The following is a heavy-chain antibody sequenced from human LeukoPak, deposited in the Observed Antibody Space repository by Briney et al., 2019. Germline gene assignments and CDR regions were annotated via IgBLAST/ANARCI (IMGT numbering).Heavy chain of an antibody. D-gene: IGHD6-13*01. Sequence: GGSLRLSCAASGLTFNNYALTWIRQAPGKGLEWVSSISGRGGNTYYADSVKGRFTISRDNSKNTLYLQMNSLRAEDTAVYYCAKPRPSYSSSWYDHWGQGTLVTVSS. CDR3: AKPRPSYSSSWYDH. V-gene: IGHV3-23*01. CDR2: ISGRGGNT. CDR1: GLTFNNYA. J-gene: IGHJ5*02.